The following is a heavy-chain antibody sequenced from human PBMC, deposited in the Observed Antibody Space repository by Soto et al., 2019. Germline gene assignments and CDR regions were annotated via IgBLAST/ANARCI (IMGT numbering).Heavy chain of an antibody. CDR1: GYTFTSYY. J-gene: IGHJ4*02. D-gene: IGHD3-22*01. V-gene: IGHV1-46*03. CDR3: ARAYYYDSSGPEGFDL. Sequence: ASVKVSCKASGYTFTSYYMHWVRQAPGQGLEWMGIINPSGGSTSYAQKFQGRVTMTRDTSTSTVYMELSSLRSEDTAVYYCARAYYYDSSGPEGFDLWGQGTLVTVSS. CDR2: INPSGGST.